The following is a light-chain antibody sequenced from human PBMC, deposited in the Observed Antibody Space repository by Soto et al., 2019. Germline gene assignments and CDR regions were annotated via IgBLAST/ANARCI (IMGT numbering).Light chain of an antibody. V-gene: IGKV3D-15*01. CDR2: DAS. CDR1: QSVSGN. Sequence: EIVMTQSPATLSVSPGARAPLSCRASQSVSGNLAWYQQNPGQAPRLLIYDASTRATGIPARFSGSGSGTDFTLTISSLEPEDFAVYYCQQYNNWPPTFGQGTRLEIK. J-gene: IGKJ5*01. CDR3: QQYNNWPPT.